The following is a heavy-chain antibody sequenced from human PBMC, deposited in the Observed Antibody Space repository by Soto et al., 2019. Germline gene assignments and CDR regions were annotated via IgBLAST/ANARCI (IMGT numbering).Heavy chain of an antibody. J-gene: IGHJ4*02. V-gene: IGHV4-59*08. Sequence: PSETLSLTCTVSGASISRYYWSWIRQPPGMGLEWIAYISYSGITNYNPSLKSRVTISVDTSKNQFSLKLGPVTAADTAVYYCARFYSDSSGYGFDSWGQGTLVTVSS. D-gene: IGHD3-22*01. CDR3: ARFYSDSSGYGFDS. CDR2: ISYSGIT. CDR1: GASISRYY.